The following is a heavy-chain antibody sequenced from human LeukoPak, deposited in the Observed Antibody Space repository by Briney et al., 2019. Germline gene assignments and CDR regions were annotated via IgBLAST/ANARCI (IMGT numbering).Heavy chain of an antibody. CDR1: GFTFSSYA. CDR3: ARGPLTGRWPDMGFDY. Sequence: QPGRSLRLSCAASGFTFSSYAMHWVRQAPGKGLEWVAVISYDGSGKYYADSVKGRFTISRDNSKNTLYLQMNSLRAEDTAMYYCARGPLTGRWPDMGFDYWGQGTLVTVSS. CDR2: ISYDGSGK. J-gene: IGHJ4*02. D-gene: IGHD5-24*01. V-gene: IGHV3-30-3*01.